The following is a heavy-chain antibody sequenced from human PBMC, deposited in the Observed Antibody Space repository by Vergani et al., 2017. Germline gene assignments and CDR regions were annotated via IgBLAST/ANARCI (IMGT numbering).Heavy chain of an antibody. J-gene: IGHJ3*02. CDR2: IWYDGSNK. CDR1: GFTFSSYG. Sequence: QVQLVESGGGVVQPGRSLRLSCAASGFTFSSYGMHWVRQAPGKGLEWVAVIWYDGSNKYYADSVKGRFTISRDNSKNTLYLQMNILRAEDTAVYYCAKYTSSVAARPDAFDIWGQGTMVTVSS. V-gene: IGHV3-33*06. CDR3: AKYTSSVAARPDAFDI. D-gene: IGHD6-6*01.